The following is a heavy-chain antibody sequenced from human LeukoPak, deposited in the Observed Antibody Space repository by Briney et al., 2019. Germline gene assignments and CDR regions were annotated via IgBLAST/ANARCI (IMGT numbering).Heavy chain of an antibody. CDR2: ISYDGSNK. V-gene: IGHV3-30*18. CDR1: GFTFSSYG. D-gene: IGHD2-2*01. CDR3: AKDQVVPAAMIPRAYYFDY. J-gene: IGHJ4*02. Sequence: PGGSLRLSCAASGFTFSSYGMHWVRQAPGKGLEWVAVISYDGSNKYYADSMKGRFTISRDNSKNTLYLQMNSLRTEDTAVYYCAKDQVVPAAMIPRAYYFDYWGQGTLVTVSS.